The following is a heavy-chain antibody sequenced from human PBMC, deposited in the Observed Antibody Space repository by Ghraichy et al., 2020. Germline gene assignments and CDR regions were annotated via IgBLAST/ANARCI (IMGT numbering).Heavy chain of an antibody. CDR3: ARGESGLGD. CDR1: GFTLSSYW. CDR2: ISPAGNII. J-gene: IGHJ4*02. D-gene: IGHD3-16*01. V-gene: IGHV3-74*01. Sequence: GESLRLSCAASGFTLSSYWMYWVRLVPGKGLEWLSHISPAGNIINYAGSVRGRFNISRDIAKNTLYLQMNSLRAEDTAVFFCARGESGLGDWGQGTLVTVSS.